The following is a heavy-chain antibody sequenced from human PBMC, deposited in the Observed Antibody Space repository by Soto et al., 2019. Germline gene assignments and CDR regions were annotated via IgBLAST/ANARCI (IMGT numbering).Heavy chain of an antibody. D-gene: IGHD6-13*01. J-gene: IGHJ6*02. CDR3: ARDRAAVRYYYYYYGMDV. Sequence: ASVKVSCKASGGTFSSYAISWVRQAPGQGLEWMGGIIPIFGTANYAQKFQGRVTITADESTSTAYMELSSLRSEDTAVYYCARDRAAVRYYYYYYGMDVWGQGTTVTVSS. V-gene: IGHV1-69*13. CDR1: GGTFSSYA. CDR2: IIPIFGTA.